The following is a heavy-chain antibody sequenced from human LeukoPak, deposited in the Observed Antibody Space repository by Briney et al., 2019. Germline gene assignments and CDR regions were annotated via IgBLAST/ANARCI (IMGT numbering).Heavy chain of an antibody. V-gene: IGHV1-24*01. J-gene: IGHJ4*02. D-gene: IGHD3-22*01. CDR1: GYTLTELS. CDR3: ATYYDSSGYYRFDY. CDR2: FDPEDGET. Sequence: ASVKVSCKVSGYTLTELSMHWVRQAPGKGLEWMGGFDPEDGETIYAQKFQGRVTMTEDTSTDTAYMELSSLRSEDTAVYYCATYYDSSGYYRFDYWGQGTLVTVSS.